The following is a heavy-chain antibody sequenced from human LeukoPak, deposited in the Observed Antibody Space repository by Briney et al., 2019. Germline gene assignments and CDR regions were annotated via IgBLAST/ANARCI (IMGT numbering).Heavy chain of an antibody. D-gene: IGHD2-21*01. CDR3: SREGCGATGCYTNDY. CDR2: IRSKPNNYAT. CDR1: GSTFSASG. J-gene: IGHJ4*02. Sequence: PGGSLRLSCAASGSTFSASGIHWVRQASGKGLEWVGRIRSKPNNYATTYAASVKGRFTISRDDSKNTAYLQMNSLKTEDTAMYYCSREGCGATGCYTNDYWGQGTLVTVSS. V-gene: IGHV3-73*01.